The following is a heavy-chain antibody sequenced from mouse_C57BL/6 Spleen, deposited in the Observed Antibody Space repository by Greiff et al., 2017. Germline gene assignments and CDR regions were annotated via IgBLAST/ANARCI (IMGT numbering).Heavy chain of an antibody. Sequence: EVKLMESGPGLVKPSQSLSLTCSVTGYSITSGYYWNWIRQFPGNKLEWMGYISYDGSNNYNPSLKNRISITRDTSKNQFFLKLNSVTTEDTATYYCARDQRSYWYFDVWGTGTTVTVSS. V-gene: IGHV3-6*01. CDR3: ARDQRSYWYFDV. J-gene: IGHJ1*03. CDR2: ISYDGSN. CDR1: GYSITSGYY.